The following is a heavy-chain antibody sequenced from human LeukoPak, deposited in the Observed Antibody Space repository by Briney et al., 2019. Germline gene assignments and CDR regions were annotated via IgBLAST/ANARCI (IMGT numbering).Heavy chain of an antibody. CDR1: GFFVSNNY. CDR3: ARDNPTWGY. J-gene: IGHJ4*02. CDR2: IKQDGSEK. Sequence: GGSLRLSCAASGFFVSNNYMSWVRQAPGKGLEWVASIKQDGSEKDYVDSVKGRFTISRDNAKNSLYLQMNSLRVEDTAVYYCARDNPTWGYWGQGTLVIVSS. V-gene: IGHV3-7*01. D-gene: IGHD3-16*01.